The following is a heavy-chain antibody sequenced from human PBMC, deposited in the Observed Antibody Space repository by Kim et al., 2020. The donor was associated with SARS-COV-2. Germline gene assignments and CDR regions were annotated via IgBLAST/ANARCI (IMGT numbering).Heavy chain of an antibody. J-gene: IGHJ5*02. Sequence: ASVKVSCKASGYTFTDHYVHWVRQAPGQGLEWMGWINPDSGATYYEHKFQGRVTVTGDRSISTIHMDLSSLRSDDTAIYYCTRARAITGLDPWGQGTPVT. CDR3: TRARAITGLDP. V-gene: IGHV1-2*02. CDR2: INPDSGAT. CDR1: GYTFTDHY.